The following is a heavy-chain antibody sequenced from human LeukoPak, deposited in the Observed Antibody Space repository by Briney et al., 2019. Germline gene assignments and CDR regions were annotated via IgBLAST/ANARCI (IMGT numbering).Heavy chain of an antibody. J-gene: IGHJ4*02. CDR1: GFTFSSYS. D-gene: IGHD1-26*01. CDR2: ISSSSITI. CDR3: ASRPSGSYARFDS. V-gene: IGHV3-48*01. Sequence: GGSLRLSCAASGFTFSSYSMNWVRQAPGKGLEWVSYISSSSITIYYADSVKGRLTISRDNAKNSLYLQMNSLRAEDTAVYYCASRPSGSYARFDSWGQGTLVTVSS.